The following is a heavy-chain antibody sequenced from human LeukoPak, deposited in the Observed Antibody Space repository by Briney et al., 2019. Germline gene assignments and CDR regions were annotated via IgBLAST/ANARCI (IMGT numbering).Heavy chain of an antibody. D-gene: IGHD6-19*01. J-gene: IGHJ4*02. CDR2: IGGNGDGGNT. CDR3: ARDLVRFGGWYDY. V-gene: IGHV3-23*01. CDR1: GFTFSSYA. Sequence: GGSLRLSCAASGFTFSSYAMGWVRQAPGRGLEWVSTIGGNGDGGNTYYADSVKGRFTISRDNSKNTLYLQMNSLRAEDTAIYYCARDLVRFGGWYDYWGQGTLGTVSS.